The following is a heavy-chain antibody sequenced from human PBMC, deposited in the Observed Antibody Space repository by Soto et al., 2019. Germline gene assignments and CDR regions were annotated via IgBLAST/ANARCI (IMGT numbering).Heavy chain of an antibody. J-gene: IGHJ6*02. CDR3: ARLSPRYYHYGMDV. V-gene: IGHV1-46*01. CDR1: GYPFTSYY. D-gene: IGHD3-16*02. CDR2: INPSGGST. Sequence: ASVKVSCKASGYPFTSYYVHWVRQAPGQGLEWMGIINPSGGSTSYAQKFQGRVTMTRDTSTSTVYMEVSSLRSEDTAVYYCARLSPRYYHYGMDVWGQGTTVTVSS.